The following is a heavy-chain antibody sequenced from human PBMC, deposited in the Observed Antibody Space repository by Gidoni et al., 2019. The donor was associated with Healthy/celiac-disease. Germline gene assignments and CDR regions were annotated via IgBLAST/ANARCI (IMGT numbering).Heavy chain of an antibody. D-gene: IGHD3-10*01. J-gene: IGHJ6*02. Sequence: QVQLVESGGGVVQPGRSLRLSCAASGFTFSSYGMHWVRQAPGKGLEWVAVISYDGSNKYYADSVKGRFTISRDNSKNTLYLQMNSLRAEDTAVYYCAKDLAFGELYVYYGMDVWGQGTTVTVSS. V-gene: IGHV3-30*18. CDR2: ISYDGSNK. CDR3: AKDLAFGELYVYYGMDV. CDR1: GFTFSSYG.